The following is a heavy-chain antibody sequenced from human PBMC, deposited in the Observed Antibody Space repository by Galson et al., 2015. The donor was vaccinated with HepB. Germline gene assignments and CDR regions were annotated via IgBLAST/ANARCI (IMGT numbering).Heavy chain of an antibody. Sequence: SLRLSCAASGFTFSSYAMSWVRQAPGKGLEWVSAISGSGGSTYYADSVKGRFTISRDNSKNTLYLQMNSLRAEDTAVYYCAKDIVATISFFDYWGQGTLVTVSS. J-gene: IGHJ4*02. V-gene: IGHV3-23*01. CDR3: AKDIVATISFFDY. CDR1: GFTFSSYA. CDR2: ISGSGGST. D-gene: IGHD5-12*01.